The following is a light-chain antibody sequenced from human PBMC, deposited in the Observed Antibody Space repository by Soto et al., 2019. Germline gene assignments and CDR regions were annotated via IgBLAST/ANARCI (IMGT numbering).Light chain of an antibody. Sequence: EVVLTQSPGTLSLSPGERATLSCRASQSVSSSYLAWYQQKPGQAPRLLIYGASSRATGIPDRFTGSGSGTDFTLTISILEPEDFAVYYCQQYVSSPRTFGQGTKAEIK. CDR1: QSVSSSY. CDR2: GAS. CDR3: QQYVSSPRT. V-gene: IGKV3-20*01. J-gene: IGKJ1*01.